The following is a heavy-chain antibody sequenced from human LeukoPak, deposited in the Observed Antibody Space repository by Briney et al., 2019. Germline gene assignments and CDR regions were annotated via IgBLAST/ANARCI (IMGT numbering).Heavy chain of an antibody. J-gene: IGHJ6*03. Sequence: GGSLRLSCAASGFTFSSYGMHWVRQAPGKGLEWVAVISYDGSNKYYADSAKGRFTISRDNAKNSLYLQMNSLRAEDTAVYYCARVVGSSGYYYYYYYMDVWGKGTTVTVSS. CDR2: ISYDGSNK. V-gene: IGHV3-30*03. CDR3: ARVVGSSGYYYYYYYMDV. D-gene: IGHD3-22*01. CDR1: GFTFSSYG.